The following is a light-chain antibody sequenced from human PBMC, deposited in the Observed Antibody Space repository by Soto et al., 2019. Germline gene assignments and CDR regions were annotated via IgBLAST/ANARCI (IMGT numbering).Light chain of an antibody. Sequence: EIVLTQSPGTLSLSPGERATLSCRASQSVSNNYLAWYQQKPGQAPRLLIYGASNRATGIPDRFSGSGSGTDFTLTISRLEPEDFATYYCQQGNSFPFTFGPGTKVDIK. CDR3: QQGNSFPFT. J-gene: IGKJ3*01. V-gene: IGKV3-20*01. CDR1: QSVSNNY. CDR2: GAS.